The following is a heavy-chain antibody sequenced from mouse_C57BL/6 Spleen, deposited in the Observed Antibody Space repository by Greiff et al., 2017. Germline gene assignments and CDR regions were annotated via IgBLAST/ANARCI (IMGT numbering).Heavy chain of an antibody. V-gene: IGHV1-15*01. CDR2: IDPETGGT. CDR3: TTQGDAMDY. CDR1: GYTFTDYE. J-gene: IGHJ4*01. Sequence: QVQLKESGAELVRPGASVTLSCKASGYTFTDYEMHWVKQTPVHGLEWIGAIDPETGGTAYNQKFKGKAILTADKSSSTAYMELRSLTSEDSAVYYCTTQGDAMDYWGQGTSGTVSS.